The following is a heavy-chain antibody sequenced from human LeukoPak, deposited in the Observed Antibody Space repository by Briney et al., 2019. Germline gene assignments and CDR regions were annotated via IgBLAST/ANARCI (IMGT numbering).Heavy chain of an antibody. CDR3: ARDTPYFDWLGFDP. CDR1: GYTFTSYD. CDR2: MNPNSGNT. D-gene: IGHD3-9*01. V-gene: IGHV1-8*01. Sequence: ASVKVSCKASGYTFTSYDINWVRQATGQGLEWMGWMNPNSGNTGYAQKLQGRVTMTRNTSISTAYMELSSLRSEDTAVYYCARDTPYFDWLGFDPWGQGTLVTVSS. J-gene: IGHJ5*02.